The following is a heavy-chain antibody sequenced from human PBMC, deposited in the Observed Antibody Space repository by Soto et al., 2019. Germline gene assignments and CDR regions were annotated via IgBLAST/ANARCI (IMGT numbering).Heavy chain of an antibody. D-gene: IGHD3-9*01. J-gene: IGHJ4*02. Sequence: GASVKVSCKASGGTFSSYTISWVRQAPGQRLEWMGRIIVISGNTNYAQKFQERVTITRDMSTSTAYMELSSLRSEDTAVYYCAAEYDILTGYSVYWGQGTLVTVSS. CDR2: IIVISGNT. V-gene: IGHV1-58*02. CDR1: GGTFSSYT. CDR3: AAEYDILTGYSVY.